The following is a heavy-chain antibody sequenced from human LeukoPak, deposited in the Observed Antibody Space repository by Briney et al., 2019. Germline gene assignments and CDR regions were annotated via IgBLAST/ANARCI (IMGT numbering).Heavy chain of an antibody. D-gene: IGHD3-3*01. CDR2: IYYSGST. CDR3: ARGMNDFWSGYRFDP. Sequence: AETLSLTCTVSGGSISSYYWSWIRQPPGKGLEWIGYIYYSGSTYYNPSLKSRVTISVDRSKNQFSLKLSSVTAADTAVYYCARGMNDFWSGYRFDPWGQGTLVTVSS. CDR1: GGSISSYY. J-gene: IGHJ5*02. V-gene: IGHV4-59*12.